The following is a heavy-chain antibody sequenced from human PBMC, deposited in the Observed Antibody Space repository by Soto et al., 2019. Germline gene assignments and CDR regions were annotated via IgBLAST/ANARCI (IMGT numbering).Heavy chain of an antibody. J-gene: IGHJ4*02. D-gene: IGHD6-6*01. Sequence: ASVKVSCKASGYTFTSYGISWVRQAPGQGLEWMGWISAYNGNTNYAQKLQGRVTMTTDTSTSTAYMELRSLRSDDTAVYYCARVPPYLYSSSRYFDYWGQGTLVTVSS. CDR3: ARVPPYLYSSSRYFDY. CDR2: ISAYNGNT. CDR1: GYTFTSYG. V-gene: IGHV1-18*01.